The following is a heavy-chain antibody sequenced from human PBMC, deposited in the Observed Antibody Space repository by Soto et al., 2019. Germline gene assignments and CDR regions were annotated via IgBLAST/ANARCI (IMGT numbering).Heavy chain of an antibody. Sequence: GESLKISCKGSGYSFTTYWIVWVRQMPGKGLEWMGNIYPGDSDTKYSPSFLVQVTISADKSISTAYLPWSSLKASATVMYYCARRESSPFFYCMDVWGQGTTVTVSS. CDR1: GYSFTTYW. CDR2: IYPGDSDT. D-gene: IGHD6-6*01. J-gene: IGHJ6*01. CDR3: ARRESSPFFYCMDV. V-gene: IGHV5-51*01.